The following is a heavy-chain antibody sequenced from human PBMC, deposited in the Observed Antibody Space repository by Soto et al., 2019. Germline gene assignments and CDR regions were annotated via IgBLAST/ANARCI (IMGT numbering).Heavy chain of an antibody. CDR2: IYYSGST. V-gene: IGHV4-39*01. Sequence: SETQSLTSTVSGDNISRSGYYWVWIRQPPGKGLEWIGSIYYSGSTYDNPSLKSRVSISVDTSKDQFSLKLTSVTAADTAVYYCARQDTAKNVAFDLWGQGTLVTVSS. CDR3: ARQDTAKNVAFDL. J-gene: IGHJ4*02. D-gene: IGHD5-18*01. CDR1: GDNISRSGYY.